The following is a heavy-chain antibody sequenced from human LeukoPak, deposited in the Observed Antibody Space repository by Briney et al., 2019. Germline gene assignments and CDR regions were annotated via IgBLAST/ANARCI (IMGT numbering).Heavy chain of an antibody. CDR3: AKDRSGSSRSSFDY. CDR1: GFTFSSYG. D-gene: IGHD1-26*01. Sequence: QPGGSLRLSCAASGFTFSSYGMHWVRQAPGKGLDWVAFIRYDGSNKYYADSVKGRFTISRDNSKNTLYLQMNSLRAEDTAVYYCAKDRSGSSRSSFDYWGQGTLVTVSS. V-gene: IGHV3-30*02. J-gene: IGHJ4*02. CDR2: IRYDGSNK.